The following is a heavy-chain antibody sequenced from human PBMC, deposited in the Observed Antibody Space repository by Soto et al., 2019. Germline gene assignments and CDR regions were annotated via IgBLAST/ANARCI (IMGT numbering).Heavy chain of an antibody. V-gene: IGHV1-24*01. CDR3: ATTVEMATILGY. J-gene: IGHJ4*02. CDR1: GYTLTELS. Sequence: ASLKVSCKVSGYTLTELSMHWVRQAPGKGLEWMGGFDPEDGETIYAQKFQGRVTMTEDTSTDTAYMELSSLRSEDTAVYYCATTVEMATILGYWGQGTLVTVSS. D-gene: IGHD5-12*01. CDR2: FDPEDGET.